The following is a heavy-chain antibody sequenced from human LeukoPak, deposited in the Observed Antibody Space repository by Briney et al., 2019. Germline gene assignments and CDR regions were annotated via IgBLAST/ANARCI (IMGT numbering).Heavy chain of an antibody. Sequence: SETLSLTCTVSGGSISSYYWSWIRQPAGEGLEWIGRIYTRGSTNYNPSLKSRVTMSVDTSKNQFSLKLSSVTAADTAVYYCARDPEGHYYDSSGYYYGDYYYMDVWGKGTTVTVSS. D-gene: IGHD3-22*01. CDR2: IYTRGST. V-gene: IGHV4-4*07. CDR3: ARDPEGHYYDSSGYYYGDYYYMDV. CDR1: GGSISSYY. J-gene: IGHJ6*03.